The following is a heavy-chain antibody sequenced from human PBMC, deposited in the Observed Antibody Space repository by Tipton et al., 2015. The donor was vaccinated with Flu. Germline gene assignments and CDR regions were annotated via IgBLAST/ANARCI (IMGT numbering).Heavy chain of an antibody. CDR1: GGSISSSSYY. J-gene: IGHJ6*02. CDR3: AGIVGATNGWWGHYYYYGMDV. D-gene: IGHD1-26*01. V-gene: IGHV4-39*01. CDR2: IYYSGST. Sequence: TLSLTCTVSGGSISSSSYYWGWIRQPPGKGLEWIGSIYYSGSTYYNPSLKSRVTISVDTSKNQFSLKLSSVTAADTAVYYCAGIVGATNGWWGHYYYYGMDVWGQGTTVTVSS.